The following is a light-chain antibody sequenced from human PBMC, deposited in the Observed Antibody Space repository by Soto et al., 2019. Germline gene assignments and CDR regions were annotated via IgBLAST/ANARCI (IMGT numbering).Light chain of an antibody. CDR2: KAS. J-gene: IGKJ1*01. Sequence: DIQMTQSPSTLSASVGDRVTLTCRASQSISSWLAWFQQKPGKAPKLLIYKASSLESGVPSRFSGSGSGTDFTLTISRLQPDDFATYYCQQYNIYPWTFGQGTKGDIK. CDR3: QQYNIYPWT. CDR1: QSISSW. V-gene: IGKV1-5*03.